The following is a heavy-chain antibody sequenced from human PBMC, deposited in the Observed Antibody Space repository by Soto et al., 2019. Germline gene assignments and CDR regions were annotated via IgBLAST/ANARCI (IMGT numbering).Heavy chain of an antibody. CDR1: GGTFSSYA. CDR2: IIPIFGTA. V-gene: IGHV1-69*13. J-gene: IGHJ6*02. CDR3: ARGSDTAMAPYYYYGMDV. Sequence: SVKVSCKASGGTFSSYAISWVRQAPGQGLEWMGGIIPIFGTANYAQKFQGRVTITADESTSTAYMELSSLRSEDTAVYYCARGSDTAMAPYYYYGMDVWGQGTTVTSP. D-gene: IGHD5-18*01.